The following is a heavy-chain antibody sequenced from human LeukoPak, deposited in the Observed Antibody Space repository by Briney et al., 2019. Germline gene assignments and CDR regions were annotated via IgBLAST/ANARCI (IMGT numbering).Heavy chain of an antibody. CDR3: ASRDPDDAFDI. D-gene: IGHD2-21*02. CDR1: GYPFTSYY. V-gene: IGHV1-46*01. CDR2: INPGGGST. J-gene: IGHJ3*02. Sequence: ASVKVSCKASGYPFTSYYMHWVRQAPGQGLEWMGMINPGGGSTGYAQKFQGRVTMTRDTSTSTVYMELSSLRSEDTAVYYCASRDPDDAFDIWGQGTMVTVSS.